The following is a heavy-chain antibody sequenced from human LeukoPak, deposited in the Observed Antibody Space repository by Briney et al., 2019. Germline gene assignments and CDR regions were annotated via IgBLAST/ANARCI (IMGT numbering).Heavy chain of an antibody. D-gene: IGHD3-22*01. CDR2: IYYSGST. J-gene: IGHJ5*02. Sequence: SETPSLTCTVSGGSISSGGYYWSWIRQHPGKGLEWIGYIYYSGSTYYNPSLKSRVTISVDTSKNQFSLKLSSVTAADTAVYYCARVGYYDSSGYYYPNWFDPWGQGTLVTVSS. V-gene: IGHV4-31*03. CDR1: GGSISSGGYY. CDR3: ARVGYYDSSGYYYPNWFDP.